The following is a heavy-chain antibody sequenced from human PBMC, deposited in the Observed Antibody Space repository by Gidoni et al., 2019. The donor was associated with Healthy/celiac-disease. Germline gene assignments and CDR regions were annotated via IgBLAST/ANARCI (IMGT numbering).Heavy chain of an antibody. J-gene: IGHJ6*02. CDR2: IWYDGSNK. V-gene: IGHV3-33*01. CDR3: AREGHYYPYYYYGMDV. Sequence: QVQLVESGGGVVQPGRSLRLSCAASGCTSSSYGMHWVRQAPGKGLEWVAVIWYDGSNKYYADSVKGRFTISRDNSKNTLYLQMNSLRAEDTAVYYCAREGHYYPYYYYGMDVWGQGTTVTVSS. CDR1: GCTSSSYG. D-gene: IGHD1-26*01.